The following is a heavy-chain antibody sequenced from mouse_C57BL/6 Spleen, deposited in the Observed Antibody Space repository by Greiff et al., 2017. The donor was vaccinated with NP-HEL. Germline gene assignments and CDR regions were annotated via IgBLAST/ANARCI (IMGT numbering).Heavy chain of an antibody. Sequence: QVQLQQPGTELVKPGASVKLSCKASGYTFTSYWMHWVKQRPGQGLEWIGNINPSNGGTNYNEKFKSKATLTVDKSSSTAYRQLSSLSSEDSAVYYCARDGYYDAMDYWGQGTSVTVSS. CDR1: GYTFTSYW. CDR2: INPSNGGT. CDR3: ARDGYYDAMDY. J-gene: IGHJ4*01. V-gene: IGHV1-53*01. D-gene: IGHD2-3*01.